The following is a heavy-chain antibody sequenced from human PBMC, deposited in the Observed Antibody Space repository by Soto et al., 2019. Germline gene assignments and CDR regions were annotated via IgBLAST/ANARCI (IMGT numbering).Heavy chain of an antibody. V-gene: IGHV3-23*01. CDR1: EFTFHNYP. CDR3: AKWEMNTASPFDY. D-gene: IGHD4-17*01. Sequence: PGGSLRLSCADAEFTFHNYPMHWVRLAPGKGLEWVSSVSGSGAYTFYADSVKGRFTISRDNSQNTLYLQMNSLRPEDTAIYYCAKWEMNTASPFDYWGQGTLVTVSS. CDR2: VSGSGAYT. J-gene: IGHJ4*02.